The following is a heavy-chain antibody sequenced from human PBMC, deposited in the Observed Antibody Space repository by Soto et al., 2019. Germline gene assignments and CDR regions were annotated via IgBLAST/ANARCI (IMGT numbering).Heavy chain of an antibody. D-gene: IGHD3-3*01. J-gene: IGHJ6*02. V-gene: IGHV3-33*01. CDR3: AREYYDFWSGHSSHGMDV. CDR2: IWYDGSNK. Sequence: QVQLVESGGGVVQPGRSLRLSCAASGFTFSSYGMHWVRQAPGKGLEWVAVIWYDGSNKYYADSVKGRFTISRDNSKNTLYLQMNSLRAEDTAVYYCAREYYDFWSGHSSHGMDVWGQGTTVTVSS. CDR1: GFTFSSYG.